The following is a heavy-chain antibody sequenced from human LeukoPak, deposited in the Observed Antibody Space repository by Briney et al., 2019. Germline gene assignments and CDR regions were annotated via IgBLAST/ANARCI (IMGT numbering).Heavy chain of an antibody. J-gene: IGHJ5*02. V-gene: IGHV4-4*09. CDR2: IYTSGST. CDR3: ARRSGSLGWFDP. D-gene: IGHD1-26*01. CDR1: GGSISSYY. Sequence: SETLSLTCTVSGGSISSYYWGWIRQPPGKGLEWIGYIYTSGSTNYNPSLKSRVTISVDTSKNQFSLKLSSVTAADTAVYYCARRSGSLGWFDPWGQGTLVTVSS.